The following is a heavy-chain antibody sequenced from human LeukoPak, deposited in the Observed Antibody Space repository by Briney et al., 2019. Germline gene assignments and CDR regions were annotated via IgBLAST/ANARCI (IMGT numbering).Heavy chain of an antibody. D-gene: IGHD6-13*01. Sequence: PGGSLRLSCSASGFTVSSNYMSWVRQAPGKGLGWVSVIYSGGSTYYADSVKGRFIISRDKSKNTLYLQMNSLRAEDTAVYYCARSIAAAGGWFDPWGQGTLVTVSS. J-gene: IGHJ5*02. CDR2: IYSGGST. CDR1: GFTVSSNY. CDR3: ARSIAAAGGWFDP. V-gene: IGHV3-53*01.